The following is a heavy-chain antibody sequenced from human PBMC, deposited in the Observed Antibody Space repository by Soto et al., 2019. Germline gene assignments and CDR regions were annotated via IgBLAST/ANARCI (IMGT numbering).Heavy chain of an antibody. D-gene: IGHD2-8*02. CDR3: TIVQVADSALDH. J-gene: IGHJ4*02. CDR1: GFIFSNNG. V-gene: IGHV3-30*03. CDR2: MSYDGCDT. Sequence: QVQLVESGGGVVQPGRSLRLSCVRSGFIFSNNGMHWVRQTPGKGLEWETFMSYDGCDTLYADSVKGRFTISRDNSKNTLFLHMVNLRAEDTAKYYCTIVQVADSALDHWGQGTLVTVSS.